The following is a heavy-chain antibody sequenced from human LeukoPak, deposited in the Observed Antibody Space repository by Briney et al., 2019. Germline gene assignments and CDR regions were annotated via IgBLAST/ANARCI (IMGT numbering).Heavy chain of an antibody. CDR1: GGSFSGYY. CDR3: ARQGLLFDY. V-gene: IGHV4-34*01. D-gene: IGHD2-21*01. CDR2: INHSGST. J-gene: IGHJ4*02. Sequence: SETLSLTCAVYGGSFSGYYWSWIRQPPGKGLEWIGEINHSGSTNYNPSLKSRVTISVDTSKNQFSLKLSSVTATDTAVYYCARQGLLFDYWGQGTLVTVSS.